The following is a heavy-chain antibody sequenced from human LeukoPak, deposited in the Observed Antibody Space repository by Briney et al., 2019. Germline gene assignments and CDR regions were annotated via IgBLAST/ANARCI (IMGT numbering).Heavy chain of an antibody. CDR2: INPNSGGT. Sequence: GASVKVSFKSSGYTFTGYYMHWVRQAPGQGLEWMGWINPNSGGTNYAQKFQGRVTMTRDTSISSAYMELSRLRSDDTAVYYCARDGGYSYVVMGPLDHWRRATLLTDSS. V-gene: IGHV1-2*02. J-gene: IGHJ4*02. CDR1: GYTFTGYY. D-gene: IGHD5-18*01. CDR3: ARDGGYSYVVMGPLDH.